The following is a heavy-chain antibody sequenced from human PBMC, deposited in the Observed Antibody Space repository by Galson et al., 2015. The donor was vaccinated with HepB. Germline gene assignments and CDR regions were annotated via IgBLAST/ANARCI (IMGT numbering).Heavy chain of an antibody. J-gene: IGHJ5*02. V-gene: IGHV3-48*02. D-gene: IGHD2-21*01. CDR3: ARVTITYSGAFDP. Sequence: SLRLSCAASGFTFSSYSMNWVRQAPGKGLEWISYISHSSSIIYYAASVKGLSTISRDNAENSLILQKNSLTDENTAVYCCARVTITYSGAFDPWGQGTLVTVSS. CDR2: ISHSSSII. CDR1: GFTFSSYS.